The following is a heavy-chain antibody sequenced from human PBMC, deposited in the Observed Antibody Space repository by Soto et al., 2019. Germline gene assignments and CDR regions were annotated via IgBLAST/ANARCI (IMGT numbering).Heavy chain of an antibody. D-gene: IGHD2-15*01. J-gene: IGHJ3*02. CDR1: GFTFDDHA. CDR2: ISWNSGAI. CDR3: AREQQLGGWDAVDI. V-gene: IGHV3-9*01. Sequence: GGSLRLSCAASGFTFDDHAMHWVRQAPGKGLEWVSAISWNSGAIVYADSVRGRFTISRDIAKNALYLQMNSLRAEDTAVYYCAREQQLGGWDAVDIWGRGTVVTISS.